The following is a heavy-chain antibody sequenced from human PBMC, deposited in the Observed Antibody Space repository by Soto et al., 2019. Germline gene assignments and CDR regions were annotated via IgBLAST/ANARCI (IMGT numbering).Heavy chain of an antibody. D-gene: IGHD3-22*01. J-gene: IGHJ6*02. V-gene: IGHV3-21*01. CDR3: ARDSYYYDSSGYVSGMDV. CDR1: GFTFSSYS. CDR2: ISTSSSYI. Sequence: EVQLVESGGGLVKPGGSLRLSCAASGFTFSSYSVNWVRQAPGKGLEWVSSISTSSSYIYYAESLKGRFTISRDNAKNSLYLQMNSLGAEDTAVYYCARDSYYYDSSGYVSGMDVWGQGTTVTVSS.